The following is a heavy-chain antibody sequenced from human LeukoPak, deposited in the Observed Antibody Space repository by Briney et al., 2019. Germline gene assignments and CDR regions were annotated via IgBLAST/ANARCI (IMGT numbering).Heavy chain of an antibody. J-gene: IGHJ4*02. D-gene: IGHD3-10*01. CDR2: INQDGTEK. Sequence: GGPLRLSCAASGFTFTTYWMGWVRQLPGKGLGWVANINQDGTEKYYVDSVKGRFTISRDNAKNSLDLQMNSLRVEDTGIYYCVKVAKYYYGSETYYFFEHWGQGTPVTASS. CDR3: VKVAKYYYGSETYYFFEH. V-gene: IGHV3-7*01. CDR1: GFTFTTYW.